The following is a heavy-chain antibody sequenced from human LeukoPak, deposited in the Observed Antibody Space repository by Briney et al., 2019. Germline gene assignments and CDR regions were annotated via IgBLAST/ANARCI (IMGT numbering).Heavy chain of an antibody. CDR3: AKGFSTYVYNWFDP. CDR1: GFTFLTYA. Sequence: PGGSLRLSCAASGFTFLTYAMNWVRQAPGEGLEWVAGISGGSGSTYYADSVKGRFTVSRDNSKSPLYLQMNSLRAADTAVYYCAKGFSTYVYNWFDPWGQGTLVTVSS. J-gene: IGHJ5*02. V-gene: IGHV3-23*01. CDR2: ISGGSGST. D-gene: IGHD3-16*01.